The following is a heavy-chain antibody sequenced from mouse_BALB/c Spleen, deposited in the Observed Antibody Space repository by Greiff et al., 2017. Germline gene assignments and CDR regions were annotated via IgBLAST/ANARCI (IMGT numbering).Heavy chain of an antibody. D-gene: IGHD2-4*01. J-gene: IGHJ4*01. Sequence: QVQLQQSGPSLVQPSQSLSITCTVSGFSLTSYGVHWVRQSPGKGLEWLGVIWRGGSTDYNAAFMSRLSITKDNSKSQVFFKMNSLQADDTAIYYCAKEYDYDHYYAMDYWGQGTSVTVSS. CDR3: AKEYDYDHYYAMDY. V-gene: IGHV2-5-1*01. CDR2: IWRGGST. CDR1: GFSLTSYG.